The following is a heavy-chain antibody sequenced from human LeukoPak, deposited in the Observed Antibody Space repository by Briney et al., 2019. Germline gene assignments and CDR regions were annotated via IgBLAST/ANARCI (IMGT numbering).Heavy chain of an antibody. V-gene: IGHV3-30*02. CDR2: IQYDGSNK. CDR3: AKPAGYDFWSGPGYYYMDV. D-gene: IGHD3-3*01. Sequence: GGSLRLSCAASGFTFSSYGMHWVRQAPGKGLEWVAFIQYDGSNKYYADSVKGRLTISRDNSKNTLYLQMNSLRAEDTAVYYCAKPAGYDFWSGPGYYYMDVWGKGITVTVSS. J-gene: IGHJ6*03. CDR1: GFTFSSYG.